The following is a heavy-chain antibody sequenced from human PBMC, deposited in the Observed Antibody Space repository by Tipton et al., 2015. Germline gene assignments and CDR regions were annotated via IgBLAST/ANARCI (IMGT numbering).Heavy chain of an antibody. D-gene: IGHD4-23*01. CDR1: GGSVTSGSYY. Sequence: TLSLTCTVSGGSVTSGSYYWSRIRQPPGKGLEWIGYISYTDGAHYNPALKSRVTISVDTSKNQFSLTLNSVAAADTAVYYCARARGRHGGLFDSWGQGTLVTVSS. CDR2: ISYTDGA. CDR3: ARARGRHGGLFDS. V-gene: IGHV4-61*01. J-gene: IGHJ4*02.